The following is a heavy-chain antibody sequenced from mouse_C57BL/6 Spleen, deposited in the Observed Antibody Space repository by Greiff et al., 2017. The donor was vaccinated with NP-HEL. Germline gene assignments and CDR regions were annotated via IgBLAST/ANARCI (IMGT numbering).Heavy chain of an antibody. J-gene: IGHJ3*01. Sequence: VQLQQSGPELVKPGASVKLSCKASGYTFTSYDITWVKQRPGQGLEWIGWIYPRDGSTKYNEKFKGKATLTVDTSSSTAYMELHSLTSEDSAVYVCARSSIYDGYYLFAYWGQGTLVTVSA. CDR3: ARSSIYDGYYLFAY. D-gene: IGHD2-3*01. CDR2: IYPRDGST. CDR1: GYTFTSYD. V-gene: IGHV1-85*01.